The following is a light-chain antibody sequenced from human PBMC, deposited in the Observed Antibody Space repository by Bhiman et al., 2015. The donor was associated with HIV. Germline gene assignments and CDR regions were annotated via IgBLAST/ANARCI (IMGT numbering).Light chain of an antibody. CDR3: AAWDDSLKGV. V-gene: IGLV2-14*01. J-gene: IGLJ1*01. CDR1: SSDVGGYNY. Sequence: QSALTQPASVSGSPGQSITISCTGTSSDVGGYNYVSWYQQHPGKAPKLMIYDVSKRPSGVSNRFSGSKSGTSASLAISGLRSEDEADYYCAAWDDSLKGVFGTGTKVTVL. CDR2: DVS.